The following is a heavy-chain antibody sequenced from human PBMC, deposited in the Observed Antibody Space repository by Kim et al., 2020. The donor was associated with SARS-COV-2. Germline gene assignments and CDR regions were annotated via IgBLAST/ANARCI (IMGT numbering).Heavy chain of an antibody. CDR2: IIPIPGIA. CDR1: GGTFSNYA. CDR3: AADYDLLIGAH. Sequence: SVKVSCKASGGTFSNYAFSWVRQAPGQGLEWVGRIIPIPGIAGYAQNFQGRITITADTSTSTVFMELSSLRSADTAVYYCAADYDLLIGAHWGQGTLVIVSS. J-gene: IGHJ4*02. D-gene: IGHD3-9*01. V-gene: IGHV1-69*04.